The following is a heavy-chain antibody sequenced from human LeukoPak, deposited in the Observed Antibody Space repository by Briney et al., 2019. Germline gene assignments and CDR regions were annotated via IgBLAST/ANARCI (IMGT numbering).Heavy chain of an antibody. J-gene: IGHJ6*03. CDR2: ISGSGGST. CDR3: AKIMRTNGVYRPQYRGYYMDV. Sequence: GVYLTLSCSASGFTFSSYPMMWLPQAPGQGLEGVSAISGSGGSTYYTDPVKGRFTIYRDNSKNTLYLQMNSLRGEDTAVYYCAKIMRTNGVYRPQYRGYYMDVWGKGTTVTVSS. D-gene: IGHD2-8*01. CDR1: GFTFSSYP. V-gene: IGHV3-23*01.